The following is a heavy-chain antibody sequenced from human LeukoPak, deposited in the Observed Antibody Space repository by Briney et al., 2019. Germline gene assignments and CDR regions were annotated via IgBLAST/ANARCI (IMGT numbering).Heavy chain of an antibody. Sequence: SVKVSCKASGGTFSSYAISWVRQAPGQGLEWMGGIIPIFGTANYAQKFQGRVTITADKSTSTAYMELRSLRAEDTAVYYCARVSDSSGYYDGAFDIWGQGTMVTVSS. D-gene: IGHD3-22*01. CDR1: GGTFSSYA. CDR3: ARVSDSSGYYDGAFDI. CDR2: IIPIFGTA. V-gene: IGHV1-69*06. J-gene: IGHJ3*02.